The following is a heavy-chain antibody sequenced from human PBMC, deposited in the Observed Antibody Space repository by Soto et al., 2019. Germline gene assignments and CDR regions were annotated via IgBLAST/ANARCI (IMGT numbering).Heavy chain of an antibody. CDR2: INPDGRT. V-gene: IGHV4-34*01. CDR3: ARGQRADPYFDP. Sequence: SETLSLTCGVYGGTFSGYHWNWIRQPPGKGLEWIGDINPDGRTTYNPSLKSRVTISLDTSKIHYSLKLTSVTAPDTALYYCARGQRADPYFDPWGQGALVTVSS. D-gene: IGHD6-13*01. CDR1: GGTFSGYH. J-gene: IGHJ4*02.